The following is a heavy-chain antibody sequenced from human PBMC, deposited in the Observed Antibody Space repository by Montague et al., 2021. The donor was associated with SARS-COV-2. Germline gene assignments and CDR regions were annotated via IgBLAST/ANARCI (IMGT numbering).Heavy chain of an antibody. J-gene: IGHJ6*02. CDR3: ARHLRVTTVTSHMYHYAMDV. CDR2: IYYSGST. Sequence: SETLFLTCSVSGDSISNYSWSWIRQSPGKGLEWIGYIYYSGSTNYNPSLTSRVTISVDTSKNQVSLKLTSVTAADTAVYYCARHLRVTTVTSHMYHYAMDVWGQGTTVTVSS. D-gene: IGHD4-11*01. V-gene: IGHV4-59*08. CDR1: GDSISNYS.